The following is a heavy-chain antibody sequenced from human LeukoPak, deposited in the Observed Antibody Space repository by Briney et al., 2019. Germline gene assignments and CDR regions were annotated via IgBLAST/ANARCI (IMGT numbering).Heavy chain of an antibody. CDR1: GGSISSYY. V-gene: IGHV4-59*01. Sequence: SETLSLTCTVSGGSISSYYWSWIRQPPGKGLEWIGYIYYSGSTNYNSSLKSRVTISVDTSKNQFSLKLNSVTAADTAVYYCAGGWNFDVCGRGTLVTVSS. CDR2: IYYSGST. CDR3: AGGWNFDV. J-gene: IGHJ2*01.